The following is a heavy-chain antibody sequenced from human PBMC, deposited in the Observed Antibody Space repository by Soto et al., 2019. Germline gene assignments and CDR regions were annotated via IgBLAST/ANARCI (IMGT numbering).Heavy chain of an antibody. J-gene: IGHJ6*02. D-gene: IGHD6-19*01. CDR3: ARDLKVAGTNSFYYYGMDV. V-gene: IGHV3-21*01. CDR2: ISRSSRNI. CDR1: GVTFSNYT. Sequence: EVQLVESGGGLVKPGGSLRLSCADSGVTFSNYTMNWVRQAPGKGLEWVSSISRSSRNIYYADSLKGRFTISRDNAKNALYLQMNSLRAEDTAVYYFARDLKVAGTNSFYYYGMDVWGQGTTVTVSS.